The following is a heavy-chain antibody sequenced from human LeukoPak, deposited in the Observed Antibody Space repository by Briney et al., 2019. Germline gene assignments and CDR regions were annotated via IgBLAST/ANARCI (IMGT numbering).Heavy chain of an antibody. CDR3: ARLPYYYDSSGYYYFFDY. J-gene: IGHJ4*02. Sequence: LGESLKISCKGSGYSFSSRWIGWVRQMPGKGLEWMGIIYPGDSDTRYSPSFQGQVTISADESISTAYLQWSSLKASDTAMYYCARLPYYYDSSGYYYFFDYWGQGTLVTVSS. CDR2: IYPGDSDT. D-gene: IGHD3-22*01. CDR1: GYSFSSRW. V-gene: IGHV5-51*01.